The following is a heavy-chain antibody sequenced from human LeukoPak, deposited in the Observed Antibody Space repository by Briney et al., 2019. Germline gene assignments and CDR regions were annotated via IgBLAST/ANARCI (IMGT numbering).Heavy chain of an antibody. CDR1: GGSISSSSYY. D-gene: IGHD2-15*01. CDR3: ARRPSGYCSGGSCSRPFDY. V-gene: IGHV4-39*01. CDR2: IYYSGST. J-gene: IGHJ4*02. Sequence: PSETLSLTCTVSGGSISSSSYYWGWIRQPPGKGLEWIGSIYYSGSTYYNPSLKSRVTMSVDTSKNQFSLKLSSVTAADTAVYYCARRPSGYCSGGSCSRPFDYWGQGTLVTVSS.